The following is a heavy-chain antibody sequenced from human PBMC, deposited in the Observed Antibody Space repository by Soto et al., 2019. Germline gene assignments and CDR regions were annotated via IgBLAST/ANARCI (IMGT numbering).Heavy chain of an antibody. D-gene: IGHD2-2*01. CDR3: AKDPFFFQAEDVIRAVRSVSAFLLSRSSDL. J-gene: IGHJ2*01. V-gene: IGHV3-30*18. Sequence: DKGLEWVAVISYDGSNKYHADSVKGRFTISRDNSKNTLYLQMNSLRAEDTAVYYCAKDPFFFQAEDVIRAVRSVSAFLLSRSSDL. CDR2: ISYDGSNK.